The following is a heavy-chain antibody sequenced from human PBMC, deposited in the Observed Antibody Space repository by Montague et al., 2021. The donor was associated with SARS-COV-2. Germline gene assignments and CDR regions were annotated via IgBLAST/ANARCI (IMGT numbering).Heavy chain of an antibody. CDR2: IYYTGST. V-gene: IGHV4-39*07. D-gene: IGHD3-22*01. J-gene: IGHJ6*02. CDR1: GGSISSNSYY. CDR3: ARDTRIAMLVVVTRYGLDV. Sequence: SETLSLTCTVSGGSISSNSYYWGLIRHPPRKGLEWIGSIYYTGSTFYHPSLKSRVTISVDTSKNQFSLKLCSVTAAATAVYYCARDTRIAMLVVVTRYGLDVWGQGTTVIVSS.